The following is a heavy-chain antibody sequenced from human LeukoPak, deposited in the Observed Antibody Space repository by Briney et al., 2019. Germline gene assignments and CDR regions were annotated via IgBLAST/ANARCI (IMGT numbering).Heavy chain of an antibody. J-gene: IGHJ4*02. V-gene: IGHV4-59*01. CDR1: GGSISSYY. CDR3: ARGPYDSSGYYSDC. CDR2: IYYSGST. D-gene: IGHD3-22*01. Sequence: SETLSLTCTVSGGSISSYYWSWIRQPPGKGLEWIGYIYYSGSTNYNPSLKSRVTISVDTSKNQFSLKLSSVTAADTAVYYCARGPYDSSGYYSDCWGQGTLVTVSS.